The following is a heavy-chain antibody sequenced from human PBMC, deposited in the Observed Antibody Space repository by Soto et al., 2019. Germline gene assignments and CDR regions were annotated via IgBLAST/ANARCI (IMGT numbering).Heavy chain of an antibody. J-gene: IGHJ5*02. Sequence: PGESLKISCKGSGYSFTSYWIGWVRQMPGKGLEWMGIIYPGDSDTRYSPSLQGQVTISADKSISTAYLQWSSLKASDTAMYYCARDEGEYSSSPRWFDPWGQGTLVTVSS. CDR3: ARDEGEYSSSPRWFDP. D-gene: IGHD6-6*01. CDR2: IYPGDSDT. CDR1: GYSFTSYW. V-gene: IGHV5-51*01.